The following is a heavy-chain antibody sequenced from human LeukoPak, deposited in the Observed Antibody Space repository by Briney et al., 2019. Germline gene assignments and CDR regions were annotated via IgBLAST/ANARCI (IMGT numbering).Heavy chain of an antibody. Sequence: PSETLSLTCTVSGGSISSYYWSWIRQPPGKGLEWIGYIYYSGSTNYNPSLKSRVTISVDTSKNQFSLKLSSVTAADTAVYYCATGQNYDFWSGPFDYWGQGTLVTVSS. CDR2: IYYSGST. CDR1: GGSISSYY. V-gene: IGHV4-59*08. J-gene: IGHJ4*02. CDR3: ATGQNYDFWSGPFDY. D-gene: IGHD3-3*01.